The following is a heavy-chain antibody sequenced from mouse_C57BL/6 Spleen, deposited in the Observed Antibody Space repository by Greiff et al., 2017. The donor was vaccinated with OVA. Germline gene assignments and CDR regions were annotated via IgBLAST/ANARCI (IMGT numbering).Heavy chain of an antibody. V-gene: IGHV1-85*01. Sequence: VKLQQSGPELVKPGASVKLSCKASGYTFTSYDINWVKQRPGQGLEWIGWIYPRAGSTKYNEKFKGKATLTVDTSSSTAYMELHSLTSEDSAVYFCAREGTTVVATRDYFDYWGQGTTLTVSS. CDR3: AREGTTVVATRDYFDY. CDR1: GYTFTSYD. CDR2: IYPRAGST. D-gene: IGHD1-1*01. J-gene: IGHJ2*01.